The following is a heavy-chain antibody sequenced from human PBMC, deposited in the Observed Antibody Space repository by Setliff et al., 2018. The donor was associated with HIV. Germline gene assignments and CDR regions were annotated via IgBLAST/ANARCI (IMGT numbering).Heavy chain of an antibody. CDR3: ARGFSGHYSFTGYMDV. CDR2: INHSGST. V-gene: IGHV4-34*01. CDR1: GFTFNTYD. Sequence: GSLRLSCAASGFTFNTYDMHWIRQPPGKGLEWIGEINHSGSTKYNPSLKSRVTISVDTSKKQFSLKLSSVTAADTAVYYCARGFSGHYSFTGYMDVWGKGTTVTVSS. D-gene: IGHD3-22*01. J-gene: IGHJ6*03.